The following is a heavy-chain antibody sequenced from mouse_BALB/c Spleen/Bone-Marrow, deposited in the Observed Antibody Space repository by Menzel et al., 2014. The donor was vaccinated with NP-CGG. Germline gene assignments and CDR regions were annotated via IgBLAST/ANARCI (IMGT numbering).Heavy chain of an antibody. J-gene: IGHJ1*01. D-gene: IGHD1-1*01. V-gene: IGHV1-5*01. CDR1: GYSFTIYW. Sequence: EVQLQESGTVLARPGASVKMSCKASGYSFTIYWMHWVKQRPGQGLEWIGAIYPGNSDTSYNQKFKGKAKLTAVTPASTAYMELSSLTNEDSAVYYCTRFGSTYDWYFDVWGAGTTVTVSS. CDR3: TRFGSTYDWYFDV. CDR2: IYPGNSDT.